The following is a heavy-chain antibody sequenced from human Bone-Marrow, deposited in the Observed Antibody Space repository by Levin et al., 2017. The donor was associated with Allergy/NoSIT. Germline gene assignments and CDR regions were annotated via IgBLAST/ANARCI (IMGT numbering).Heavy chain of an antibody. J-gene: IGHJ6*02. CDR1: GFIFGAHS. Sequence: PGGSLRLSCVGSGFIFGAHSMTWVRRAPGKGLEWVSSITSSGVFIYYGDSVKGRFTISRDNAKKTLYLQMNSLRAEDRAMYYCARGGRANVIGDHMDVWGQGTTVTVSS. V-gene: IGHV3-21*01. CDR3: ARGGRANVIGDHMDV. CDR2: ITSSGVFI. D-gene: IGHD3-16*01.